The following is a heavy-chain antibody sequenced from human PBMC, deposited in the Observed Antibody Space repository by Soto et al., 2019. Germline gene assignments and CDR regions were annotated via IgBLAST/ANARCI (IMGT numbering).Heavy chain of an antibody. Sequence: EVQLLESGGGLVQPGGSLRLACAASGFSFSSYAMGWVRQAPGKGLDWVSAISGSGGVTHYADSVKGRFTVSRDDSKKSLYLQMNSLRAEDTAIYYCARGSGSMTICGVLIPAHWYFDLWGRGTLVTVSS. J-gene: IGHJ2*01. CDR2: ISGSGGVT. CDR1: GFSFSSYA. V-gene: IGHV3-23*01. D-gene: IGHD3-3*01. CDR3: ARGSGSMTICGVLIPAHWYFDL.